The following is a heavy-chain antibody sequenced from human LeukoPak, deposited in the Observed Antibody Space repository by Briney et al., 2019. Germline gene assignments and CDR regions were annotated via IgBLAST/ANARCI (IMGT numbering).Heavy chain of an antibody. CDR3: TRSPDIDILTGYSRDYFDY. CDR1: GYSFTSYW. J-gene: IGHJ4*02. D-gene: IGHD3-9*01. Sequence: GESLQISCKGAGYSFTSYWSGWVRQLPGKGLGWVGVIYPGASHTRYSPSFQGQGTISTDKSISTAYLQWNSLKASDTATYYCTRSPDIDILTGYSRDYFDYWGQGTLATVSA. CDR2: IYPGASHT. V-gene: IGHV5-51*01.